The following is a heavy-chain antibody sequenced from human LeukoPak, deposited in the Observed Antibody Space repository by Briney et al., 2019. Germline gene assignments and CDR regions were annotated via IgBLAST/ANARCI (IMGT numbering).Heavy chain of an antibody. D-gene: IGHD3-22*01. CDR3: ARGDHSSGPPRMDY. Sequence: SETLSFTCTVSGGSISSGDYHWSWIRQPPGKGLEWIGYIYYSGSTYYNPSLKSRVTISVDTSKNQFSLKLSSVTAADTAVYYCARGDHSSGPPRMDYWGQGTLVTVSS. J-gene: IGHJ4*02. CDR2: IYYSGST. V-gene: IGHV4-30-4*01. CDR1: GGSISSGDYH.